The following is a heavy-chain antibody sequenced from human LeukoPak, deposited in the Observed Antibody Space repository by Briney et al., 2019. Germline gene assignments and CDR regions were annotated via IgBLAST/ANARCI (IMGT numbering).Heavy chain of an antibody. Sequence: GESLRLSCSASGFTFSSYGMHWVRQAPGKGLEWVAVISYDGSNKYYADSVKGRFTISRDNSKNTLYLPMNSLRAEDTAVYYCANRDYWGQGTLVTVSS. CDR2: ISYDGSNK. CDR1: GFTFSSYG. V-gene: IGHV3-30*18. CDR3: ANRDY. J-gene: IGHJ4*02.